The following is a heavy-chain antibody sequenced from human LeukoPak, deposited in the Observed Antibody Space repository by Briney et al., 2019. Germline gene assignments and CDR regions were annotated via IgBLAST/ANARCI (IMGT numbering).Heavy chain of an antibody. D-gene: IGHD3-3*01. CDR2: IYTSGST. J-gene: IGHJ4*02. CDR1: GGYISSYY. V-gene: IGHV4-4*09. Sequence: SETLSLTCTVSGGYISSYYWSWIRQPPGKGLEWIGYIYTSGSTNYNPSLKSRVTISVDTSKNQFSLKLSSVTAADTAVYYCARQSPTGRITIFGVVPGYFDYWGQGTLVTVSS. CDR3: ARQSPTGRITIFGVVPGYFDY.